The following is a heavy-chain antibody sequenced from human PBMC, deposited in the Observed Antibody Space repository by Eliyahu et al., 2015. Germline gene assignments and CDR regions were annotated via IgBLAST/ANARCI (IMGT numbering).Heavy chain of an antibody. CDR3: AHRPRSHRGGDYFDY. V-gene: IGHV2-5*01. CDR1: GXSLSTXGVG. D-gene: IGHD1-14*01. J-gene: IGHJ4*02. Sequence: QITLKESGPTLVKPTQTLTLTCTFSGXSLSTXGVGVGWIRQPPGKALXWLAXIFWNDDNRYSPSLKSRLTITKDTSKKQVVLTMTNMDPVDTATYYCAHRPRSHRGGDYFDYWGQGTLVTVSS. CDR2: IFWNDDN.